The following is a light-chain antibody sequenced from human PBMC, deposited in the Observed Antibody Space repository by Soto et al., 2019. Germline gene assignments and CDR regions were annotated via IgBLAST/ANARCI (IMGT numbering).Light chain of an antibody. CDR2: AAF. CDR1: QSISGY. V-gene: IGKV1-39*01. J-gene: IGKJ1*01. Sequence: DIQMTQSPSSLSASVGDRVTITCRASQSISGYLNWYQQKPGKAPKLLIYAAFSLESGVPSRFSGSGSGTDFTLTISSLQPEDCATYYCQQSYSTPRTFGQGTKVEIK. CDR3: QQSYSTPRT.